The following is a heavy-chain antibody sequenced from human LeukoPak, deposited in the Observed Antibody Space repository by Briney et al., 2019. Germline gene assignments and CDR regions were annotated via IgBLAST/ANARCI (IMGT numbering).Heavy chain of an antibody. V-gene: IGHV1-18*04. CDR1: GYTFTSYY. CDR3: ARDSSIAARGAGNY. J-gene: IGHJ4*02. Sequence: ASVKVSCKASGYTFTSYYMHWVRQAPGQGLEWMGWISAYNGNTNYAQKLQGRVTMTTDTSTSTAYMELRSLRSDDTAVYYCARDSSIAARGAGNYWGQGTLVTVSS. D-gene: IGHD6-6*01. CDR2: ISAYNGNT.